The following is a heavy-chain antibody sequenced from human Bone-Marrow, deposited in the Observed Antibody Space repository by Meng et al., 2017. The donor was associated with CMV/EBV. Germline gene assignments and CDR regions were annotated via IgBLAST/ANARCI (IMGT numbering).Heavy chain of an antibody. CDR2: IYHSGST. D-gene: IGHD1-1*01. J-gene: IGHJ6*02. CDR1: GGSISSYY. Sequence: SETLSLTCTVSGGSISSYYWNWIRQPPGKGLEWIGYIYHSGSTNYNPSLKSRVTISVDTSKKQFSLKLSSLTAADTAVYYCARARRNYYYGMDVWGQGTTVTVSS. CDR3: ARARRNYYYGMDV. V-gene: IGHV4-59*01.